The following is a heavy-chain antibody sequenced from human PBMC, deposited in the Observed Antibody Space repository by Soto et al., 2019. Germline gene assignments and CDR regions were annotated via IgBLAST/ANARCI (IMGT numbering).Heavy chain of an antibody. CDR2: ISSSSSTI. D-gene: IGHD3-3*01. J-gene: IGHJ5*02. Sequence: GRPMRLSCAAAGCTFSSYSMNWVSQDPGKGLEWVSYISSSSSTIYYVDSVKGRFTISRDNAKNSLYLQMNSLRDEDTAVYYCARGPRTIFGVVSLRFDPWGQGTLVTVSS. CDR1: GCTFSSYS. CDR3: ARGPRTIFGVVSLRFDP. V-gene: IGHV3-48*02.